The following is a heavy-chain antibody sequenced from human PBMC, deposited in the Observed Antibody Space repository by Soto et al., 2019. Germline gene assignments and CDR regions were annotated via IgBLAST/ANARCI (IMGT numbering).Heavy chain of an antibody. J-gene: IGHJ4*02. CDR3: AKSSSNWHASYFDY. CDR2: IGGSGGST. V-gene: IGHV3-23*01. Sequence: QPGGSLRLSCVAPGITFSNYAMSWVRQAPGKGLEWVSTIGGSGGSTFNADSVKGRFTISRDNSENTLYLQMNSLRAEGTAIYYCAKSSSNWHASYFDYWGQGTLVTVSS. D-gene: IGHD6-13*01. CDR1: GITFSNYA.